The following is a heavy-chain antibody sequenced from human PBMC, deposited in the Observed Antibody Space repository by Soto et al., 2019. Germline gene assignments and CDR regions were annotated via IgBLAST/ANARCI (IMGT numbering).Heavy chain of an antibody. V-gene: IGHV1-3*01. CDR2: INPANGDT. D-gene: IGHD1-1*01. CDR1: GYTFSAYT. J-gene: IGHJ4*02. Sequence: ASVKVSCKPSGYTFSAYTLHWVRQAPGQGLEWMGWINPANGDTKYSQKFQGRVTFTGDTSASTAYMELSGLRSEDTAVFYCAKDRGVGRTGTTGPYDYWGQGTLVTVSS. CDR3: AKDRGVGRTGTTGPYDY.